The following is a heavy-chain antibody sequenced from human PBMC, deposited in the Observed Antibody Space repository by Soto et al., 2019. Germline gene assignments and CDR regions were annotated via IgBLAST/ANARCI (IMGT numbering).Heavy chain of an antibody. CDR3: ARDQKIDMGFYYYGMDV. CDR2: ISSSGSTI. D-gene: IGHD3-16*01. Sequence: WGSLRLSCAASGFTFSSYEMNWVRQAPGKGLEWVSYISSSGSTIYYADSVKGRFTISRDNAKNSLYLQMNSLRAEDTAVYYCARDQKIDMGFYYYGMDVWGQGTTVTVSS. CDR1: GFTFSSYE. J-gene: IGHJ6*02. V-gene: IGHV3-48*03.